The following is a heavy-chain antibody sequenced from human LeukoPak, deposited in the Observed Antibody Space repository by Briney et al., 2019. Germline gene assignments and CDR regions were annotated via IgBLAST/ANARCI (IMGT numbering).Heavy chain of an antibody. J-gene: IGHJ5*02. V-gene: IGHV4-38-2*02. CDR1: GYSISSGYY. CDR3: ARDAAYYDILTGYVRFDP. CDR2: IYHSGST. D-gene: IGHD3-9*01. Sequence: SETLSLTCTVSGYSISSGYYWGWIRQPPGKGLEWIGSIYHSGSTYYNPSLKGRVTISVDTSKNKFSLKLSSVTAADTAVYYCARDAAYYDILTGYVRFDPWGQGTLVTVSS.